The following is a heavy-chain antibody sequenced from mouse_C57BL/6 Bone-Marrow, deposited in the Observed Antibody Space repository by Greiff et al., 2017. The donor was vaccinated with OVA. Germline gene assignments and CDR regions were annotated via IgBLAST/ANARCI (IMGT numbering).Heavy chain of an antibody. Sequence: VQLQQPGAELVMPGASVKLSCKASGYTFTSYWMHWVKQRPGQVLEWIGEIDPSDSYTNYNQKFKGKSTLTVDKSSSTAYMQLSSLTSEDSAVYYCARRVYDGYAMDYWGQGTSVTVSS. D-gene: IGHD2-12*01. CDR1: GYTFTSYW. J-gene: IGHJ4*01. CDR2: IDPSDSYT. V-gene: IGHV1-69*01. CDR3: ARRVYDGYAMDY.